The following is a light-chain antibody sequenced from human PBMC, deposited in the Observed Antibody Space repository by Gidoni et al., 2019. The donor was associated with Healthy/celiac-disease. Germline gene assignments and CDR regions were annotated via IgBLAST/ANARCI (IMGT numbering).Light chain of an antibody. V-gene: IGKV1-39*01. Sequence: DIQMPQSPSSLSASVGDRVTITCRASQSISSYVNWYQQKPGKAPKLLIYAASSLQSGVPSRFSGSVSGTDFTLTIRSLQPEDFATYYCQQSYSTPITFGQGTRLEIK. CDR3: QQSYSTPIT. CDR2: AAS. J-gene: IGKJ5*01. CDR1: QSISSY.